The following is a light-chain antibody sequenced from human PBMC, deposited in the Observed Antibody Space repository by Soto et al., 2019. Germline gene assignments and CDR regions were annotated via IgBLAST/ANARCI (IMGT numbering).Light chain of an antibody. CDR3: QQYNNWPS. V-gene: IGKV3-11*01. CDR1: QSVSSY. CDR2: DAS. J-gene: IGKJ5*01. Sequence: EIVLTQSPATLSLSPGERATLSCRASQSVSSYLAWYQQKPGQAPSLLIYDASNRATGIPARFSVSGSGTDFTLPIRSLEPEDFAVYVCQQYNNWPSFGQGTRLEIK.